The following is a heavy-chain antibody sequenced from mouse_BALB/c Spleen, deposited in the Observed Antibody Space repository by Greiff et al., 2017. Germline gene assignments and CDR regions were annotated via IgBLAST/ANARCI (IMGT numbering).Heavy chain of an antibody. Sequence: EVKLVESGPGLVKPSQSLSLTCTVTGYSITSDYAWNWIRQFPGNKLEWMGYISYSGSTSYNPSLKSRISITRDTSKNQFFLQLNSVTTEDTATYYCAAYGNFTFAYWGQGTLVTVSA. J-gene: IGHJ3*01. CDR2: ISYSGST. CDR3: AAYGNFTFAY. CDR1: GYSITSDYA. V-gene: IGHV3-2*02. D-gene: IGHD2-10*02.